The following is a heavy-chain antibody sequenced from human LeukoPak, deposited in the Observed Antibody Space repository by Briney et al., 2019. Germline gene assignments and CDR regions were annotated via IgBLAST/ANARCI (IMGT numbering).Heavy chain of an antibody. V-gene: IGHV4-31*03. CDR3: ARERGGFGVVMKGAFDI. CDR1: GGSISSGCYY. J-gene: IGHJ3*02. Sequence: SETLSLTCTVSGGSISSGCYYWSWIRQHPGKGLEWIGYIYYSGSTYYNPSLKSRVTISVDTSKNQFSLKLSSVTAADTAVYYCARERGGFGVVMKGAFDIWGQGTMVTVSS. CDR2: IYYSGST. D-gene: IGHD3-3*01.